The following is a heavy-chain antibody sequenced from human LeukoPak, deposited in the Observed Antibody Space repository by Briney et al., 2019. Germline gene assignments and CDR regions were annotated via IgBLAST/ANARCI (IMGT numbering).Heavy chain of an antibody. D-gene: IGHD1-26*01. CDR3: AREWELSNWFDP. Sequence: SETLSLTCTVSGGSISSGGYYWSCIRLPPGKGLEWIGYIYHSGSTYYNPSLKSRVTISVDRSKNQFSLKLSSVTAADTAVYYCAREWELSNWFDPWGQGTLVTVSS. CDR2: IYHSGST. V-gene: IGHV4-30-2*01. J-gene: IGHJ5*02. CDR1: GGSISSGGYY.